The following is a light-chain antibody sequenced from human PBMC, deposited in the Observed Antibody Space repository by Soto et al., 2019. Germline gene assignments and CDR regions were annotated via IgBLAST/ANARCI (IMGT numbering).Light chain of an antibody. V-gene: IGKV1-33*01. CDR2: DAS. J-gene: IGKJ4*01. CDR1: QDISNY. CDR3: QQFDDLPFT. Sequence: DIQMTQSPSSLSASVGDRVTITCQASQDISNYLNWYQQKPGKAPKLLIYDASSLQTGVPSRFSGSGSGTSFSFTISILQPEDFATYYCQQFDDLPFTFGGGTPVEF.